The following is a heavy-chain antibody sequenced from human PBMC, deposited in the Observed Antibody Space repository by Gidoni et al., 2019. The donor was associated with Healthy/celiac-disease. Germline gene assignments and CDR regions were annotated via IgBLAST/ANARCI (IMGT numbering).Heavy chain of an antibody. Sequence: EVQLVESGGGLVQPGGSLRLSCAASGFTFSGYWMSWVRQAPGKGLEWVANIKQDGSEKYYVDSVKGRFTISRDNAKNSLYLQMNSLRAEDTAVYYCARDIVGATMFDYWGQGTLVTVSS. CDR3: ARDIVGATMFDY. D-gene: IGHD1-26*01. CDR2: IKQDGSEK. CDR1: GFTFSGYW. V-gene: IGHV3-7*01. J-gene: IGHJ4*02.